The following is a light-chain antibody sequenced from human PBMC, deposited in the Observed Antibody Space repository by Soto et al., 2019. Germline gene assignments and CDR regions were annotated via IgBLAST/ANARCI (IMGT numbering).Light chain of an antibody. CDR1: SSDVGGYNY. CDR3: SSYTSSSTLL. Sequence: QSALTQPASVSGSPGQSITISCTGTSSDVGGYNYVSWYQQHPGKAPKLMISEVRNRPSGVSNRFSGSKSGNTASLTISGLQAEDEADYYCSSYTSSSTLLFGTGTKVTVL. CDR2: EVR. J-gene: IGLJ1*01. V-gene: IGLV2-14*01.